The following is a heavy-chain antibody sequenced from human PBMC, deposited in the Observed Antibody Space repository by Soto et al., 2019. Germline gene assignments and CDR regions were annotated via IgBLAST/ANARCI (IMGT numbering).Heavy chain of an antibody. D-gene: IGHD3-22*01. CDR1: GGTFSSYA. CDR3: ARDSGYYDGSGHFDY. J-gene: IGHJ4*02. Sequence: GASVKVSCKASGGTFSSYAISWVRQAPGQGLEWMGGIIPIFGTANYAQKFQGRVTITADESTSTAYMELSSLRSEDTAVYYCARDSGYYDGSGHFDYWGQGTLVTVSS. CDR2: IIPIFGTA. V-gene: IGHV1-69*13.